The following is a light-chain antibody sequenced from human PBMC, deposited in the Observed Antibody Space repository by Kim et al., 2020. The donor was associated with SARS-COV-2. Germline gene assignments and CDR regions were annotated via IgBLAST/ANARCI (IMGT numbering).Light chain of an antibody. Sequence: LYPGEVAPPPCRVSQSVNSNLAWYQQKFGQAPRLLIYDASNRATGIPARFSGSGSGTDFTLTISSLEPEDFAVYYCQQGSNRPLTFGGGTKVDIK. J-gene: IGKJ4*01. CDR3: QQGSNRPLT. V-gene: IGKV3-11*01. CDR1: QSVNSN. CDR2: DAS.